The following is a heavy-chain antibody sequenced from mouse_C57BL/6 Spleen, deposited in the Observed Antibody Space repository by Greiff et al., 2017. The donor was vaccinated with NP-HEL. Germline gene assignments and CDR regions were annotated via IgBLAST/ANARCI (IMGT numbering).Heavy chain of an antibody. CDR2: ISSGGSYT. J-gene: IGHJ3*01. CDR1: GFTFSSYG. Sequence: EVKVVESGGDLVKPGGSLKLSCAASGFTFSSYGMSWVRQTPDKRLEWVATISSGGSYTYYPDSVKGRFTISRDNAKNTLYLQMCSLKSEDTAMYYCASDGYYGFAYWGQGTLVTVSA. V-gene: IGHV5-6*01. D-gene: IGHD2-3*01. CDR3: ASDGYYGFAY.